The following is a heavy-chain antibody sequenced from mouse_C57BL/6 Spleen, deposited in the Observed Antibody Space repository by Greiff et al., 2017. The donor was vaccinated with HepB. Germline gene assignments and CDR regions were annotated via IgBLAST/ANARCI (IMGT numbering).Heavy chain of an antibody. J-gene: IGHJ3*01. D-gene: IGHD2-1*01. CDR2: IRSKSNNYAT. CDR3: VRGGNQFPFAY. CDR1: GFSFNTYA. V-gene: IGHV10-1*01. Sequence: EVKLMESGGGLVQPKGSLKLSCAASGFSFNTYAMNWVRQAPGKGLEWVARIRSKSNNYATYYADSVKDRFTISRDDSESMLYLQMNNLKTEDTAMYYCVRGGNQFPFAYWGQGTLVTVSA.